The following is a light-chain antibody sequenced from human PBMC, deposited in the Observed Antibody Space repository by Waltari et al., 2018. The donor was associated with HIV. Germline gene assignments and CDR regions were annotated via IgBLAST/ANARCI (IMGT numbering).Light chain of an antibody. CDR1: SSDVGCYNY. CDR3: SSYTSSSTDVV. CDR2: EVS. J-gene: IGLJ2*01. V-gene: IGLV2-14*01. Sequence: HSALPQPASVSGSAGQSITISCTGTSSDVGCYNYVCWDQQHPGNAPKLMIYEVSKRPSGVSNRFSGSKSGNTASLTISGLQAEDEADYYCSSYTSSSTDVVCGGGTQPTV.